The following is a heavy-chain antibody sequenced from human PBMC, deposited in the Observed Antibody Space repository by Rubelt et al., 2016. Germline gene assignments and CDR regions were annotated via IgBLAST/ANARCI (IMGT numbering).Heavy chain of an antibody. Sequence: EVQLLESGGGLVQPGGSLRLSCAASGFTFSSYAMSWVRPAPGKGLEWVSAISGSGGSTSYADSVKGRFTISRDNSTNTLSLQMNSLRAEETAVYYCAKEYYYGSDFNWFDPWGQGTLVTVSS. CDR1: GFTFSSYA. J-gene: IGHJ5*02. CDR3: AKEYYYGSDFNWFDP. D-gene: IGHD3-10*01. V-gene: IGHV3-23*01. CDR2: ISGSGGST.